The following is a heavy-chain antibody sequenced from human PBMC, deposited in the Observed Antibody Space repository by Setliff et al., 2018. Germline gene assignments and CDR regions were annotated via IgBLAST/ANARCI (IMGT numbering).Heavy chain of an antibody. CDR1: GFTFSSDA. CDR3: ARDPNGDFVGAFDP. D-gene: IGHD4-17*01. CDR2: ISSDGGSI. J-gene: IGHJ5*02. Sequence: PGGSLRLSCAASGFTFSSDAMTWVRQAPGKGLEWVSVISSDGGSIYYADSVKGRFTISRDNSKNTLYLQMNSLRADDTAVYYCARDPNGDFVGAFDPWGQGIRVTVSS. V-gene: IGHV3-23*03.